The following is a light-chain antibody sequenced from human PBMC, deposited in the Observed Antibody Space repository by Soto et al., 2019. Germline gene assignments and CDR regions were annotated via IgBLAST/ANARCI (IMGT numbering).Light chain of an antibody. CDR1: QSVSNNY. J-gene: IGKJ1*01. CDR3: QQYGSSGT. CDR2: GAS. V-gene: IGKV3-20*01. Sequence: EVGLTQYPGTLSLSPGERATLSCRASQSVSNNYLAWYQQKPGQAPRLLIYGASNRATGIPDRFSGSGSGTDFTLTISRLEPEDFAVYYCQQYGSSGTFGQGTKVDNK.